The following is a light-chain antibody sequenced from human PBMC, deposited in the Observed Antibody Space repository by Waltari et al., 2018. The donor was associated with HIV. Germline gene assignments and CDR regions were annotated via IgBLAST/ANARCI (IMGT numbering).Light chain of an antibody. CDR3: CSYAGRYTYV. J-gene: IGLJ1*01. CDR2: HVT. V-gene: IGLV2-11*01. CDR1: SSDFGGYNY. Sequence: QSALTQPRSVSGSPGQSVTISCTGTSSDFGGYNYVSWYQHHPGKAPKFMIYHVTKLPSGVPDRFSGSKSGNAASLTISGLQAEDEADYYCCSYAGRYTYVFGTGTKVTVL.